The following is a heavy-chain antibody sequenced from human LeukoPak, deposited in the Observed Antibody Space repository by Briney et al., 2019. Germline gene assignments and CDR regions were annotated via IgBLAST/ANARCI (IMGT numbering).Heavy chain of an antibody. CDR1: GYTFTSYD. CDR3: ARGGQVLRYFDWLSEQQYNY. V-gene: IGHV1-8*01. Sequence: GASVTVSCKASGYTFTSYDINWVRQATGQGLEWMGWMNPNSGNTGYAQKFQGRVTMTRNTSISTAYMELSSLRSEDTAVYYCARGGQVLRYFDWLSEQQYNYWGQGTLVTVSS. J-gene: IGHJ4*02. CDR2: MNPNSGNT. D-gene: IGHD3-9*01.